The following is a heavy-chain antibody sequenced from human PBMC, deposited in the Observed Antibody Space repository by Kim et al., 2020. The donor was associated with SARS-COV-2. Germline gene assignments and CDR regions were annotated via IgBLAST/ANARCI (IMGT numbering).Heavy chain of an antibody. Sequence: SETLSLTCTVSGGSISSGGYYWSWIRQHPGKGLEWIGYIYYSGSTYYNPSLKSRVTISVDTSKNQFSLKLSSVTAADTAVYYCARALNTVPYNDAFDIWGQGTMVTVSS. CDR3: ARALNTVPYNDAFDI. J-gene: IGHJ3*02. V-gene: IGHV4-31*03. D-gene: IGHD4-17*01. CDR1: GGSISSGGYY. CDR2: IYYSGST.